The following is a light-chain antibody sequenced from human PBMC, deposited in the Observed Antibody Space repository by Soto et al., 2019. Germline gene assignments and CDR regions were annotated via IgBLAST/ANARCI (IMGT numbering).Light chain of an antibody. CDR1: QSFRGL. CDR3: QQRHMWPIT. J-gene: IGKJ5*01. CDR2: DAY. Sequence: EVVLTQSPVTLSLSPGERATLSFRASQSFRGLLAWYQQKPGQAPRLLIYDAYNRDTGIPPRFSGSGSGTDFTLTISSLEPEDSAVYYCQQRHMWPITFGQGTRLEI. V-gene: IGKV3-11*01.